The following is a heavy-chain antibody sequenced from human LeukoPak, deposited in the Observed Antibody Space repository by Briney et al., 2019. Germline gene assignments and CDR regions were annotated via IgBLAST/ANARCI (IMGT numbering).Heavy chain of an antibody. CDR3: ARGGYTLFDY. D-gene: IGHD5-12*01. CDR1: GGSISSGGYS. V-gene: IGHV4-31*03. J-gene: IGHJ4*02. CDR2: IYYSGST. Sequence: SQTLSLTCTVSGGSISSGGYSWSWIRQHPGKGLEWIGYIYYSGSTYYNPSLKSRVTISVDTSKNQFSLKLSSVTAADTAVYYCARGGYTLFDYWGQGTLVTVSS.